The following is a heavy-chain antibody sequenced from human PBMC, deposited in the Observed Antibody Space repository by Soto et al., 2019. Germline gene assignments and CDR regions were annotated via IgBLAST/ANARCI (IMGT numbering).Heavy chain of an antibody. CDR1: GYTFTGYY. CDR3: APGGTVGAGSIHFAY. J-gene: IGHJ4*02. Sequence: QVQLVQSGAEVKKPGASVKVSCKASGYTFTGYYMHWVRQAPGQGLEWMGWINPKSGGTNYAQNFQGRVTMTRDTSINTAYMELSRLRSDDTAVYYCAPGGTVGAGSIHFAYWGQGTLVTVSS. CDR2: INPKSGGT. D-gene: IGHD4-17*01. V-gene: IGHV1-2*02.